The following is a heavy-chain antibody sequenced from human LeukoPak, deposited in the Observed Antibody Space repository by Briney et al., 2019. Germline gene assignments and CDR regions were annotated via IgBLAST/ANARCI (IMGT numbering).Heavy chain of an antibody. V-gene: IGHV4-59*01. CDR3: ARDRSGDCSSTSCYQQGPHYYYYGMDV. J-gene: IGHJ6*02. Sequence: SETLSLTCTVSGGSISSYYWSWIRQPPGKGLEWIGYIYYSGSTNYNPPLKSRVTISVDTSKNQFSLKLSSVTAADTAVYYCARDRSGDCSSTSCYQQGPHYYYYGMDVWGQGTTVTVSS. CDR1: GGSISSYY. CDR2: IYYSGST. D-gene: IGHD2-2*01.